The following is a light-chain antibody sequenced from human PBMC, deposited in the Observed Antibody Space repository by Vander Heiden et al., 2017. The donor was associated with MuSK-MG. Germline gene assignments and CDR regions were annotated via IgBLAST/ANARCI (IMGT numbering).Light chain of an antibody. CDR2: VNSDGSH. J-gene: IGLJ2*01. CDR3: QTWGTGIQV. Sequence: QLVLTQSPSASASLVASVKLTCTLSSGHSIAWHQQQPEKGPRYLMKVNSDGSHTKGDGIPDRFSGSSSGAERYLTISSLQSEDEADYYCQTWGTGIQVFGGGTKLTVL. CDR1: SGHS. V-gene: IGLV4-69*01.